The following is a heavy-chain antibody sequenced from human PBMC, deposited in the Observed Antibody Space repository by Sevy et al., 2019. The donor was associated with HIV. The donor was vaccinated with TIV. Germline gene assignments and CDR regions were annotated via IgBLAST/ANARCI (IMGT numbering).Heavy chain of an antibody. D-gene: IGHD1-26*01. CDR3: ARGTRYGGSYYLGDDAFDI. CDR2: IGSAGDT. CDR1: GFTFRSYD. V-gene: IGHV3-13*01. Sequence: GGSLRLSCAASGFTFRSYDMHWVRQATGKGLEWVSAIGSAGDTYYPGSVKGRFTISRENAKNSLYLQMNSLRAGDTAVYYCARGTRYGGSYYLGDDAFDIWGQGTMVTVSS. J-gene: IGHJ3*02.